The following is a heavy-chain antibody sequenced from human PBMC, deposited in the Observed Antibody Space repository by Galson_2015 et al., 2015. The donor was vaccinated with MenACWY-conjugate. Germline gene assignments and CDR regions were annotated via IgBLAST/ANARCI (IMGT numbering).Heavy chain of an antibody. V-gene: IGHV3-7*03. J-gene: IGHJ4*02. CDR1: GFTFSSYW. CDR3: AKQIRGRAYSHDFDY. CDR2: IKQDGTEK. Sequence: SLRLSCAASGFTFSSYWMSWVRQAPGKGLEWVANIKQDGTEKYYVDSVKGRFTLSRDNAKNSLYLRMNGLGAEDTAVCYCAKQIRGRAYSHDFDYWGQGTLVLVSS. D-gene: IGHD5-18*01.